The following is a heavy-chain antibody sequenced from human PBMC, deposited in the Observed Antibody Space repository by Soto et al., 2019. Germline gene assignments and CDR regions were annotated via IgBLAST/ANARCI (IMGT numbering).Heavy chain of an antibody. J-gene: IGHJ5*02. Sequence: QVQLVESGGGVVQPGRSLRLSCADSGFTFSSYAMHWVRQAPGKGLEWVAVISYDGSNKYYADSVKGRFTISRDNSKNTLYLQMNSLRAEDTAVYYCARSHGSSGWYEHNWFDPWGQGTLVTVSS. V-gene: IGHV3-30-3*01. CDR1: GFTFSSYA. D-gene: IGHD6-19*01. CDR3: ARSHGSSGWYEHNWFDP. CDR2: ISYDGSNK.